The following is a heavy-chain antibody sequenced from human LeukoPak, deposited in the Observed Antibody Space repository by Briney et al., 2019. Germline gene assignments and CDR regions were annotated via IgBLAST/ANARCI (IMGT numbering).Heavy chain of an antibody. CDR2: SSGSKT. J-gene: IGHJ4*02. CDR1: GFSISSDA. CDR3: AKRRSRNTGPFES. V-gene: IGHV3-23*01. Sequence: GGSLRLSCAASGFSISSDAMTWVRQAPGKGLEWVSASSGSKTYYADSARGRFTISRDDSRNTLYLQMYSLRAADTAVYYCAKRRSRNTGPFESWGQGVLVTVSP. D-gene: IGHD5-18*01.